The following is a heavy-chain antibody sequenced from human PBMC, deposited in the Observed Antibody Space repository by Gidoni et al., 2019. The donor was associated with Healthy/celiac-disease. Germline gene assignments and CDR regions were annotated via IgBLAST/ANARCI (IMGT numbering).Heavy chain of an antibody. J-gene: IGHJ4*02. CDR3: ARGGGPYPTYFDY. CDR2: IWYDGSNK. V-gene: IGHV3-33*01. Sequence: QVQLVESGGGVVQPGRSLRLPCAASGFTFSSYGMHWVRQATGKGLEWVAVIWYDGSNKYYADSVKGRFTISRDNSKNTLYLQMNSLRAEDTAVYYCARGGGPYPTYFDYWGQGTLVTVSS. CDR1: GFTFSSYG. D-gene: IGHD2-15*01.